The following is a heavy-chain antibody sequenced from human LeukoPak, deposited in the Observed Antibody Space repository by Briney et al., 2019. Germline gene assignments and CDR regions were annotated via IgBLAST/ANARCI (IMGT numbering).Heavy chain of an antibody. CDR1: GGSFSGYY. D-gene: IGHD3-10*01. V-gene: IGHV4-34*01. CDR2: INHSGST. CDR3: ARGRSRLWFGELANYYFDY. Sequence: SETLSLTCAVYGGSFSGYYWSWIRQPPGKGLEWIGEINHSGSTNYNPSLKSRATISVDTSKNQFSLKLSSVTAADTAVYYCARGRSRLWFGELANYYFDYWGQGTLVTVSS. J-gene: IGHJ4*02.